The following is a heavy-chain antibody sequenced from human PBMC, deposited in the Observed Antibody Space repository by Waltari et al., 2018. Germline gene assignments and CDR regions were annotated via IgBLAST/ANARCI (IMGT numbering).Heavy chain of an antibody. CDR2: IYTSGDV. V-gene: IGHV3-53*04. Sequence: EVRLVESGGGLVQPGEFLRLSCARSGFSVSTNYMSWVRQAPGKGLEWVSVIYTSGDVYYADSVKGRFTISRDIFKNTLYLQMNSLRNEDTAVYYCARTPYTSGWPGNFDYWGQGTLVTVSS. CDR1: GFSVSTNY. J-gene: IGHJ4*02. D-gene: IGHD6-25*01. CDR3: ARTPYTSGWPGNFDY.